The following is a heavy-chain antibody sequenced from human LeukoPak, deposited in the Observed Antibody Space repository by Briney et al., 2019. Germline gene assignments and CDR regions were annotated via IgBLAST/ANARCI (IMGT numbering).Heavy chain of an antibody. CDR3: ATTRGVITLDGYHYYIDV. Sequence: PSETLSLTCAVYGGSFSDVYCTWIRQPPGKGLEWIGESNHSANTQYHPSLKSRVTILLDTSKNQFSLKVRSVTAADTAVYYCATTRGVITLDGYHYYIDVWGKGTTVTVSS. J-gene: IGHJ6*03. CDR1: GGSFSDVY. CDR2: SNHSANT. D-gene: IGHD3-10*01. V-gene: IGHV4-34*01.